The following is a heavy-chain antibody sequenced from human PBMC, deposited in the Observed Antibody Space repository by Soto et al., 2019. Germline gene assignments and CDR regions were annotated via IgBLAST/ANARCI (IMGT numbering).Heavy chain of an antibody. V-gene: IGHV3-74*01. CDR2: INSDGSST. J-gene: IGHJ4*02. CDR3: ARGRGLDYYDSSGQDY. D-gene: IGHD3-22*01. CDR1: GFTFSSYW. Sequence: EVQLVESGGGLVQPGGSLRLSCAASGFTFSSYWMHWVRQAPGKGLVWVSRINSDGSSTSYADSVKGRFTISRDNAKNTLYLQMNSLGAEDTAVYYCARGRGLDYYDSSGQDYWGQGTLVTVSS.